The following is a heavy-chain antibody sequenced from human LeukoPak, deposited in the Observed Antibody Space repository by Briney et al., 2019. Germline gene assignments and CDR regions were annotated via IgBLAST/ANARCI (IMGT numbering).Heavy chain of an antibody. V-gene: IGHV1-2*04. CDR1: GYTFTGYY. Sequence: ASVKVSCKASGYTFTGYYMHWVRQAPGQGLEWMGWINPNSGGTNYAQKFQGWVTMTRDTSISTAYMELSRLRSDDTAVYYCARDWGPGYYYGMDVWGQGTTVTVSS. CDR3: ARDWGPGYYYGMDV. CDR2: INPNSGGT. J-gene: IGHJ6*02. D-gene: IGHD3-16*01.